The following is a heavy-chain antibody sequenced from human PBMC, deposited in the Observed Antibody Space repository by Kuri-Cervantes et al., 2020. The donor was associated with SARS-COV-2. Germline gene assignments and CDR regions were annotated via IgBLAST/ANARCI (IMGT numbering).Heavy chain of an antibody. J-gene: IGHJ5*02. CDR1: GFTFDDYA. Sequence: GSLRLSCAASGFTFDDYAMHWVRQAPGKGLEWIGYIYYSGSTNYNPSLKSRVTISVDTSKNQFSLKLSSVTAADTAVYYCARSSPGTNWFDPWGQGTLVTVSS. D-gene: IGHD1-1*01. CDR2: IYYSGST. V-gene: IGHV4-59*01. CDR3: ARSSPGTNWFDP.